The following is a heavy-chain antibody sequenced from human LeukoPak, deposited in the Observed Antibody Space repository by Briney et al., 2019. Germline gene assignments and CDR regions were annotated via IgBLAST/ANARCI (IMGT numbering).Heavy chain of an antibody. Sequence: GGSLRLSCAASGFTFSSYSMNWVRQAPGKGLEWVSSISSSTSYIYYADSLKGRFTISRDNTKNSLYLQMNSLRAEDTAVYYCAELGITMIGGVWGKGTTVTISS. CDR1: GFTFSSYS. CDR2: ISSSTSYI. V-gene: IGHV3-21*01. J-gene: IGHJ6*04. D-gene: IGHD3-10*02. CDR3: AELGITMIGGV.